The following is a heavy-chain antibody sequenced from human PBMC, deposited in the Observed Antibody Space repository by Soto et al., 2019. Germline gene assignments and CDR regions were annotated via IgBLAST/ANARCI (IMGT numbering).Heavy chain of an antibody. V-gene: IGHV1-69*06. D-gene: IGHD5-12*01. J-gene: IGHJ5*02. CDR2: IIPIFGTR. CDR3: ARETTSSGYYTSWLDP. CDR1: GGTFGSDA. Sequence: QVQLVQSGPEVKKPGSSVKVSCKVSGGTFGSDAINWVRQAPGQGLEWVGRIIPIFGTRNYAQNVQGRVTISADKSTTTAYMELSSLTSDDTALYYCARETTSSGYYTSWLDPWGQGTLVTVSS.